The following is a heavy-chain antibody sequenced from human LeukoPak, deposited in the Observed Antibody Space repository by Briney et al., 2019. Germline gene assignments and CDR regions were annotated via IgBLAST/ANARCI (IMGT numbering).Heavy chain of an antibody. V-gene: IGHV4-39*02. J-gene: IGHJ6*02. CDR1: GGSISSGNYY. CDR3: AREKRKYSSGWHLAYYYYGMDV. D-gene: IGHD6-19*01. Sequence: PSETLSLTCTVSGGSISSGNYYWGWVRQPPGKGLEWIGSINYSGSTYYNPSLKSRVTISVDTSKNQFSLKLSSVTAADTAVYYCAREKRKYSSGWHLAYYYYGMDVWGQGTTVTVSS. CDR2: INYSGST.